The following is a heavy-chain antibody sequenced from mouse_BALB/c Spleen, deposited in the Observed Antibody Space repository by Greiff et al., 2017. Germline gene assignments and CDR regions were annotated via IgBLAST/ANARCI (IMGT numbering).Heavy chain of an antibody. D-gene: IGHD1-1*01. CDR3: ARNSYYGSSYEAMDD. J-gene: IGHJ4*01. V-gene: IGHV1S81*02. CDR1: GYTFTSYW. Sequence: QVQLQQPGAELVKPGASVKLSCKASGYTFTSYWMHWVQQRPGQGLEWIGEINPSNGRTNYNEKFKSKATLTVDKSSSTAYMQLSSLTSEDSAVYYCARNSYYGSSYEAMDDWGQGTSVTV. CDR2: INPSNGRT.